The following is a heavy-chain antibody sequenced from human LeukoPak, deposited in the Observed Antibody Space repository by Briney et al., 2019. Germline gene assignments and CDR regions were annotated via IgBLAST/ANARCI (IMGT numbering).Heavy chain of an antibody. J-gene: IGHJ4*02. CDR3: ARGRMVAGPRGVGGFFDY. V-gene: IGHV1-46*01. D-gene: IGHD4/OR15-4a*01. CDR2: INPSGGST. Sequence: ASVKVSCKASGYTFTSYYMHWVRQAPGQGLEWMGIINPSGGSTSYAQKFQGRVTMTRDTSTSTVYMELSSLRSEDTAVYYCARGRMVAGPRGVGGFFDYWGQGTLVTVSS. CDR1: GYTFTSYY.